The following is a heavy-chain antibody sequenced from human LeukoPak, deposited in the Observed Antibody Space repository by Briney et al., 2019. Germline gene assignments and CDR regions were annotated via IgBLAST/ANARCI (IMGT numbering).Heavy chain of an antibody. D-gene: IGHD4-17*01. V-gene: IGHV1-18*01. CDR1: GYTFTNYA. J-gene: IGHJ5*02. CDR2: INSYNGNT. CDR3: ARDGTYDDYGNWFDP. Sequence: ASVKVSCKASGYTFTNYAISWVRQAPGRGLEWMGWINSYNGNTNYAQKLQGRVTMTTDTSTSTAYMELRSLRSDDTAVYYCARDGTYDDYGNWFDPWGQGTLVTVSS.